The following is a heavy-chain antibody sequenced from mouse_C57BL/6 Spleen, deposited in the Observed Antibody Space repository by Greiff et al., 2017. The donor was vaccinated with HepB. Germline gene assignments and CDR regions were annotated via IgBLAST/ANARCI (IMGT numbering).Heavy chain of an antibody. CDR1: GYTFTSYW. CDR2: IDPSDSET. J-gene: IGHJ4*01. V-gene: IGHV1-52*01. Sequence: QVQLQQPGAELVRPGSSVKLSCKASGYTFTSYWMHWVKQRPIQGLEWIGNIDPSDSETHYNQKFKDKATLTVDKSSSTAYMQLSSLTSEDSAVYYCARGRGQLREGAMDYWGQGTSVTVSS. D-gene: IGHD3-2*02. CDR3: ARGRGQLREGAMDY.